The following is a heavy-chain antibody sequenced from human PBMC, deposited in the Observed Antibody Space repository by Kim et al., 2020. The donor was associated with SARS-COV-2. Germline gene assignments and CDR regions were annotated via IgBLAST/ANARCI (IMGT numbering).Heavy chain of an antibody. J-gene: IGHJ4*02. Sequence: GGSLRLSCAASGFTVSDNYMSWVRQTPGKGLEWVSVIYSGGSTYYAASAKGRFTISRGNSKNTPYLQLNSLRAADTAVYYCSRGSPLDYSGQGALVTDAS. CDR1: GFTVSDNY. CDR2: IYSGGST. CDR3: SRGSPLDY. V-gene: IGHV3-53*01.